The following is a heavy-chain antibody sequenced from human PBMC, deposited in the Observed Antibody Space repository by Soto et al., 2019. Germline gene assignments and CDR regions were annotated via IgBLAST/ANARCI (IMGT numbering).Heavy chain of an antibody. J-gene: IGHJ6*02. D-gene: IGHD3-10*01. V-gene: IGHV1-2*04. CDR3: ARGTLNGPITMVRGGDLGPNYYYYGMDV. Sequence: ASVKVSCKASGYTFTGYYMHWVRQAPGQGLEWMGWINPNSGGTNYAQKFQGWVTMTRDTSISTAYMELSRLRSDDTAVYYCARGTLNGPITMVRGGDLGPNYYYYGMDVWGQGTTVTVSS. CDR1: GYTFTGYY. CDR2: INPNSGGT.